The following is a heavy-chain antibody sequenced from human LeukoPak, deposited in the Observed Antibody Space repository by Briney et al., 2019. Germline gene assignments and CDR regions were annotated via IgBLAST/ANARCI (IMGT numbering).Heavy chain of an antibody. CDR3: TRDTSWELLRGYYYGMDV. CDR1: GFTFGDYA. J-gene: IGHJ6*02. CDR2: IRSKAYGGTT. Sequence: SLRLSCTASGFTFGDYAMSWVRQAPGKGLEWVGFIRSKAYGGTTEYAASVKGRFTISRDDSKSIAYLQMNSLKTEDTAVYYCTRDTSWELLRGYYYGMDVWGQGTTVTVSS. V-gene: IGHV3-49*04. D-gene: IGHD1-26*01.